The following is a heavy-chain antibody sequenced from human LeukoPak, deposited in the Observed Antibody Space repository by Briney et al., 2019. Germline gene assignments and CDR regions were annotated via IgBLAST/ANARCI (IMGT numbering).Heavy chain of an antibody. CDR2: IYNSANT. Sequence: PSETLSLTCTVSGDSISSSSYCWDWIRQPPGKGLEWIGNIYNSANTHYNPSIKPRITMSVDTSKKQFSLKLNSVTAADTGIYYCARHSRSAYTGYENAFDIWGQGTMVTVSS. V-gene: IGHV4-39*01. CDR1: GDSISSSSYC. D-gene: IGHD5-12*01. CDR3: ARHSRSAYTGYENAFDI. J-gene: IGHJ3*02.